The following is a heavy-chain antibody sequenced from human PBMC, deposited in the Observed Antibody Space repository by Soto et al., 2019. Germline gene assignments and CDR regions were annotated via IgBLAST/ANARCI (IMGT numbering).Heavy chain of an antibody. CDR1: GGSISSGGYY. CDR2: IYYSGST. Sequence: SETLSLTCTVSGGSISSGGYYWSWIRQHPGKGLEWIGYIYYSGSTYYNPSLKSRVTISVDTSKNQFSLKLSSVTAADTAVYYCARDRGYYGSGSYYYYYYGMDVWGQGTTVT. V-gene: IGHV4-31*03. CDR3: ARDRGYYGSGSYYYYYYGMDV. J-gene: IGHJ6*02. D-gene: IGHD3-10*01.